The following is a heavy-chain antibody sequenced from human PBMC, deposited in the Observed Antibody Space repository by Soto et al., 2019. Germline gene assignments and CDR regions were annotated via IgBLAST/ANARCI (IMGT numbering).Heavy chain of an antibody. J-gene: IGHJ4*02. D-gene: IGHD3-9*01. V-gene: IGHV3-74*01. CDR3: AREASSGYLDH. Sequence: GGSLRLSCAASGFTISGHWMHWVRQVPGKGLVWVSRINSDGSSTSYADSVKGRFIISRDNAKNTLYLQMNSLRAEDTAVYYCAREASSGYLDHWGQGTLVTVSS. CDR2: INSDGSST. CDR1: GFTISGHW.